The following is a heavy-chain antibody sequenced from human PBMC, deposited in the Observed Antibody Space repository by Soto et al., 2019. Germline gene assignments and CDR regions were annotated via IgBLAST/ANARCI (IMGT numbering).Heavy chain of an antibody. J-gene: IGHJ5*02. Sequence: SETLSLTCTVSGGSISTADYYWSWIRQPPGKGLEWIGHIYYSGNTNYNPSLKSRVIISVDTSKNLFSLKLTSVTAADTAVYYCARIPVDTSMIYWLDPWGQGTLVTVSS. CDR1: GGSISTADYY. V-gene: IGHV4-61*08. CDR2: IYYSGNT. D-gene: IGHD5-18*01. CDR3: ARIPVDTSMIYWLDP.